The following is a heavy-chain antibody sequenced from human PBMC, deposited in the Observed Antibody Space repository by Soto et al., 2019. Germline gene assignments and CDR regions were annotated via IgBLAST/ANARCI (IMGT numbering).Heavy chain of an antibody. CDR2: IYYSGST. Sequence: PSETLSLTCTVSGGSISSYYWSWIRQPPGKGLEWIGYIYYSGSTNYNPSLKSRVTISVDTSKNQFSLKLSSVTAADTAVYYCARGGSGYDFWSGYPLYYYYYYMDVWGKGTTVTAP. V-gene: IGHV4-59*01. D-gene: IGHD3-3*01. J-gene: IGHJ6*03. CDR1: GGSISSYY. CDR3: ARGGSGYDFWSGYPLYYYYYYMDV.